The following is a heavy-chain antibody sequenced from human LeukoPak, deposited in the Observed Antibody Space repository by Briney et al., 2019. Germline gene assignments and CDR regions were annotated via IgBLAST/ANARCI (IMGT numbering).Heavy chain of an antibody. D-gene: IGHD6-19*01. CDR1: GYTFTVYY. CDR2: INPNSGGT. CDR3: AREAVAGTTNFDY. V-gene: IGHV1-2*02. Sequence: VASVKVSFTASGYTFTVYYMHWVRQAPGQGLEWMGWINPNSGGTNYAQKFQGRVTMTRDTSISTAYMELSRLKSDDTAVYYCAREAVAGTTNFDYWGQGTLVTVSS. J-gene: IGHJ4*02.